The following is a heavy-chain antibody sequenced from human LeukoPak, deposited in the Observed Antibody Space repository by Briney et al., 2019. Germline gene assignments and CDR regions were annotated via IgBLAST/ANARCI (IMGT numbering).Heavy chain of an antibody. CDR3: VSPRGFSYGYFDY. CDR2: IYYSKNT. CDR1: GGSISSSSAY. V-gene: IGHV4-39*01. J-gene: IGHJ4*02. D-gene: IGHD5-18*01. Sequence: SETLSLTCTVSGGSISSSSAYWGWIRQPRGKGLEWIGRIYYSKNTYNNPSLKSRVPISADTSKNQFSLTLGSVSATDTAVYYCVSPRGFSYGYFDYWGQGTLVTVSS.